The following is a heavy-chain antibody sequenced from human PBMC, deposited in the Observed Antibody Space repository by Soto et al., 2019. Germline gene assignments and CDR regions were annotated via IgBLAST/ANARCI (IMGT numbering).Heavy chain of an antibody. D-gene: IGHD1-26*01. CDR2: IYTSGST. CDR1: GGSISSYY. J-gene: IGHJ4*02. Sequence: PSETLSLTCTVSGGSISSYYWSWIRQPAGKGLEWIGRIYTSGSTNYNPSLKSRVTMTRDTSTSTVYMELSSLRSEDTAVYYCARASSGSYSGYWGQGTLVTVSS. CDR3: ARASSGSYSGY. V-gene: IGHV4-4*07.